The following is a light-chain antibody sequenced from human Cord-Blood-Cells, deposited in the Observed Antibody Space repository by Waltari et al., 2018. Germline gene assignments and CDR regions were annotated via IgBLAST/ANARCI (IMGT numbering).Light chain of an antibody. V-gene: IGKV3-11*01. CDR3: QQRSNWPSGLT. CDR2: DAS. Sequence: EIVLTQSPATLSLSPGERATLPCRASQSVSSYLAWYQQKPGQAPRLLTYDASNRATGIPARFSGSGSGTDFTLTISSLEPEDFAVYYCQQRSNWPSGLTFGGGTKVEIK. J-gene: IGKJ4*01. CDR1: QSVSSY.